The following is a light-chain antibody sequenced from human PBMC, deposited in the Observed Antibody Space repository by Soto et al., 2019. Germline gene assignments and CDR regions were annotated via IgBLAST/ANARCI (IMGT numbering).Light chain of an antibody. CDR3: QKYDSSPSWT. CDR1: QGTGDY. Sequence: DIQMTQSPSSLSASVGDRVTITCRASQGTGDYLAWYQQKPGKVPKLLIFATSALQSGVPSRVSGGGSGTDFTLTISRLQPEDVATYYCQKYDSSPSWTFGQGTRVEIK. J-gene: IGKJ1*01. CDR2: ATS. V-gene: IGKV1-27*01.